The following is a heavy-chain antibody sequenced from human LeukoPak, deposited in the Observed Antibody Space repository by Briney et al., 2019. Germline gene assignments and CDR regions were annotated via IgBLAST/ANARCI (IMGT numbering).Heavy chain of an antibody. CDR1: GGSISSGSYY. V-gene: IGHV4-61*02. CDR2: IYTSGST. J-gene: IGHJ4*02. D-gene: IGHD5-12*01. Sequence: SETLSLTCTVSGGSISSGSYYWSWIRQPAGKGLEWIGRIYTSGSTNYNPSLKSRVTISVDTSKNQFSLKLSSVTAADTAVYYCAREGGYDLFDYWGQGTLVTVSS. CDR3: AREGGYDLFDY.